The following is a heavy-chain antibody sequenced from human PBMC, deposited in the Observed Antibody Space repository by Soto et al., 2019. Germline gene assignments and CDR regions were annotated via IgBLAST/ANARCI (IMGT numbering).Heavy chain of an antibody. CDR1: GGTFSSYT. Sequence: QVQLVQSGAEVKKPGSSVKVSCKASGGTFSSYTISWVRQAPGQGLEWMGRIIPILGIANYAQKFQGRVTITADKATSTTYMERSSRRSEDTAVDYCALRRTRGIVVVDYWGQGTLVTVSS. CDR2: IIPILGIA. J-gene: IGHJ4*02. CDR3: ALRRTRGIVVVDY. V-gene: IGHV1-69*02. D-gene: IGHD3-22*01.